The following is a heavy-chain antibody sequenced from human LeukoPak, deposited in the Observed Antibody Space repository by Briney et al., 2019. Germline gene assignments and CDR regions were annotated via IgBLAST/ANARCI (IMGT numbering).Heavy chain of an antibody. Sequence: GRSLRLSCAASGFTFSSYAMPWVRQAPGKGLEYVSAISSNGGSTYYANSVKGRFTISRDNSKNTLYLQMGSLRAEDMAVYYCARGTPIDYWGQGTLVTVSS. CDR2: ISSNGGST. J-gene: IGHJ4*02. CDR1: GFTFSSYA. CDR3: ARGTPIDY. V-gene: IGHV3-64*01.